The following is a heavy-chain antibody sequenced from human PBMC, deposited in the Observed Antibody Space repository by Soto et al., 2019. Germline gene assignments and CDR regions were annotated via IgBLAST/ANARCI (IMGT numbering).Heavy chain of an antibody. CDR2: IIPIFGTA. V-gene: IGHV1-69*06. D-gene: IGHD2-2*01. J-gene: IGHJ6*02. CDR1: GGTFSSYA. Sequence: ASVKVSCKASGGTFSSYAISWVRQAPGQGLEWMGGIIPIFGTANYAQKLQGRVTITADKSTSTAYMELSSLRSEDTAVYYCARTVVPAAMHYYYGMDVWGQGTTVTVSS. CDR3: ARTVVPAAMHYYYGMDV.